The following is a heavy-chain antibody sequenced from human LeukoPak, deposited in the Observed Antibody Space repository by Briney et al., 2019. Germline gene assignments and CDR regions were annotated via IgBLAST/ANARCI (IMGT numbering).Heavy chain of an antibody. CDR3: AREDYDDNGWYFDL. V-gene: IGHV3-74*01. CDR1: GLTFSSYW. D-gene: IGHD4-17*01. Sequence: PGGSLRLSCAASGLTFSSYWMHWVRQAPGKGLVWVSRIKSDGSSTSSADSVKGRFTISRDNAKNTLYLQMNSLGVEDTAVYYCAREDYDDNGWYFDLWGRGTLVTVSS. CDR2: IKSDGSST. J-gene: IGHJ2*01.